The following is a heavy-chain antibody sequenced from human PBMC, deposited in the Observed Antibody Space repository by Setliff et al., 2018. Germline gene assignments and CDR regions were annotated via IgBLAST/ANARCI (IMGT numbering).Heavy chain of an antibody. V-gene: IGHV1-18*01. CDR1: GYTFTSYD. J-gene: IGHJ4*02. D-gene: IGHD5-18*01. Sequence: ASVKVSCKASGYTFTSYDINWVRQAPGQGLEWMGWISAYNGNTNYAQKLQGRVTMTTDTPTSTAYMELRSLRSDDTAVYYCARAGNSYAQYYFDYWGQGTLVTVSS. CDR2: ISAYNGNT. CDR3: ARAGNSYAQYYFDY.